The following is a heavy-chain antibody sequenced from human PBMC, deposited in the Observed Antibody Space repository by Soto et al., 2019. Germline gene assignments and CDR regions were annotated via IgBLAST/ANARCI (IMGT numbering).Heavy chain of an antibody. Sequence: PGGSLRLACAASGFTLGHSAMSWVRQAPGKGLEWVAAISVTGGAAYYADSVKGRFTISRDNSRNTLFLQMNSLRVDDTAIYHCAKPEEVVRGFDFWGLGTLVTVSS. CDR3: AKPEEVVRGFDF. V-gene: IGHV3-23*01. J-gene: IGHJ4*02. CDR2: ISVTGGAA. CDR1: GFTLGHSA. D-gene: IGHD3-10*01.